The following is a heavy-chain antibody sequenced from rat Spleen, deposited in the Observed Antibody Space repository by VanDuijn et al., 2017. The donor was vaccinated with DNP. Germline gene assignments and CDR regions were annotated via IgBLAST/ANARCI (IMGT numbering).Heavy chain of an antibody. V-gene: IGHV1-43*01. CDR3: ASSWVGVRGIWFAF. Sequence: QVQLQQSGAELAKPGSSVKISCRASGYTFTTYYIGWIKQTTRQDREYIGYINTGSGGTNYNEKFKGKATLTVDKSSSTAFMQLSSLTPDDSAVYYCASSWVGVRGIWFAFWGQGTLVTVSS. D-gene: IGHD4-3*01. J-gene: IGHJ3*01. CDR2: INTGSGGT. CDR1: GYTFTTYY.